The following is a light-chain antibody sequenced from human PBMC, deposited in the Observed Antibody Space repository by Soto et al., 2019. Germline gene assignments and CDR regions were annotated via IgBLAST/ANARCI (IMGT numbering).Light chain of an antibody. J-gene: IGLJ1*01. CDR2: DVS. CDR3: SSYTSSSTYV. Sequence: LTQPASVSGSPGQSITISCTGTSSDVGGYNYVSWYQQHPGKAPKLMIYDVSSRPSGVSDRFSGSKSGNTASLTISGLQAEDEADYYCSSYTSSSTYVFGTGTKVTVL. V-gene: IGLV2-14*01. CDR1: SSDVGGYNY.